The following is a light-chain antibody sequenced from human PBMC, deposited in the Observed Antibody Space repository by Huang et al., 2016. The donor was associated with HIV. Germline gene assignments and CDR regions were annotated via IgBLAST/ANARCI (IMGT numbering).Light chain of an antibody. CDR2: AAS. CDR3: QQYNNWPLT. CDR1: QSISTN. V-gene: IGKV3-15*01. Sequence: EIVMTQSPATLSVSPGESVTLSCRASQSISTNLAWYQQKPGQSPRLLIYAASTTATDFSGRFSGDWSGTEFTLTISSLQSEDFAVYYCQQYNNWPLTFGQGTRLDIK. J-gene: IGKJ5*01.